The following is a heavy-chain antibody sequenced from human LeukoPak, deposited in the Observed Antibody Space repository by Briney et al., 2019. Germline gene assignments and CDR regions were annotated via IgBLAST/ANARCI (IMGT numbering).Heavy chain of an antibody. V-gene: IGHV3-7*01. CDR2: IKQDGSEK. D-gene: IGHD6-13*01. J-gene: IGHJ4*02. Sequence: GSLRLSXXASGFTXSSYWMSGVRQAPGKGREWVANIKQDGSEKYYVDSVKGRFTISRDNAKNSLYLQMNSLRAEDTAVYYCATGGYSSSWYGDYWGQGTLVTVS. CDR3: ATGGYSSSWYGDY. CDR1: GFTXSSYW.